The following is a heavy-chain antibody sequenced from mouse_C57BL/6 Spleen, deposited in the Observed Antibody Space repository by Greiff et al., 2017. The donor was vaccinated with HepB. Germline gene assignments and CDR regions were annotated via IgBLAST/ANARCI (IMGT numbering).Heavy chain of an antibody. Sequence: QVQLQQPGAELVMPGASVKLSCKASGYTFTSYWMHWVKQRPGQGLEWIGEIDPSDSYTNYNQKFKGKSTLTVDKSSSTASMQLSSLTSEDSAVYYCGSGYFDYWGQGTTLTVSS. CDR1: GYTFTSYW. CDR3: GSGYFDY. J-gene: IGHJ2*01. CDR2: IDPSDSYT. V-gene: IGHV1-69*01.